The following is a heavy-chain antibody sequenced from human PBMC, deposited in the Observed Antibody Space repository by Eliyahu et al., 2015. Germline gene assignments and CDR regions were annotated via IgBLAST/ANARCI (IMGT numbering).Heavy chain of an antibody. CDR1: XFPFXXYA. Sequence: EVQLLESGGGLVRRGGSLRLSCLTSXFPFXXYAMSWVRQAPGKGLGWVSGIXGSGGSTYYADSMKGRSTVSRDNSKNTLYLQMNSLRVEDTAIYYCAKEYYYDSSGDRAFDPWGQGTLVTVSS. J-gene: IGHJ5*02. V-gene: IGHV3-23*01. CDR3: AKEYYYDSSGDRAFDP. D-gene: IGHD3-22*01. CDR2: IXGSGGST.